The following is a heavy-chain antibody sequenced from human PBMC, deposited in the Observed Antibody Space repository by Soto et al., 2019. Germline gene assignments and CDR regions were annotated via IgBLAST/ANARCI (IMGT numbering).Heavy chain of an antibody. CDR1: GYSFAGYW. CDR3: ARQIYDSDTGPNFQYYFDS. CDR2: IDPSDSQT. V-gene: IGHV5-10-1*01. J-gene: IGHJ4*02. Sequence: GESLKISCKGSGYSFAGYWITWVRQKPGRGLEWMGRIDPSDSQTYYSPSFRGHVTISVTKSITTVFLQWSSLRASDTAMYYCARQIYDSDTGPNFQYYFDSWGQGTPVTVSS. D-gene: IGHD3-22*01.